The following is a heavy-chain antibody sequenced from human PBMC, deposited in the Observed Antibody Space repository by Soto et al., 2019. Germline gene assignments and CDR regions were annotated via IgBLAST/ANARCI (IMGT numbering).Heavy chain of an antibody. Sequence: EVQLLESGGGLVQPGQSLRLSCVASGFTFTTFGMIWVRQAPGKGLEWVSGISSNGGSTYYADSVEGRFTISRDNSKNTLYLQLNSLRVEDTALFYCAKRQRGDGFAVDFWGREPWSPSPQ. CDR3: AKRQRGDGFAVDF. V-gene: IGHV3-23*01. CDR1: GFTFTTFG. D-gene: IGHD3-10*01. J-gene: IGHJ4*02. CDR2: ISSNGGST.